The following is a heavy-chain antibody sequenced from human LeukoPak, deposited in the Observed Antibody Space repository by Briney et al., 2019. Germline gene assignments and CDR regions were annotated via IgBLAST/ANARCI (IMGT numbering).Heavy chain of an antibody. D-gene: IGHD3-22*01. V-gene: IGHV3-30-3*01. CDR3: ARERRYYDSSGCPDY. Sequence: GRSLRLSCAASGFTFSSYAMHWVRQAPGKGLEWVAVISYDGSNKYYADSVKGRFTISRDNSKNTLYLQMNSLRAEDTAVYYCARERRYYDSSGCPDYWGQGTLVTVSS. CDR1: GFTFSSYA. J-gene: IGHJ4*02. CDR2: ISYDGSNK.